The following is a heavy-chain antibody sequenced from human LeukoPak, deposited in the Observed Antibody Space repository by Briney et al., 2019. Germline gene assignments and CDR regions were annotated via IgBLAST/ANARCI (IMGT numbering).Heavy chain of an antibody. CDR2: IYYSGRT. V-gene: IGHV4-30-2*01. J-gene: IGHJ3*02. D-gene: IGHD4-23*01. CDR1: GGSFSAYS. Sequence: SETLSLTCAVYGGSFSAYSWSWIRQPPGKGLEWVGYIYYSGRTYYNPSLKSRVTISLDRSKNQFSLKLSSVTAADTAVYFCARGYGDNSGAFDIWGQGTLVTVSS. CDR3: ARGYGDNSGAFDI.